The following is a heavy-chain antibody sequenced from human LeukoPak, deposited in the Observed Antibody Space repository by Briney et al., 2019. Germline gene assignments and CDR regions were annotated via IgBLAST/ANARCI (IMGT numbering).Heavy chain of an antibody. CDR3: AREGATVIDY. Sequence: PSETLSLTCTVSGGSISSGGYYWSWIRQPPGKGLEWIGYIYHSGSTYYNPSLKSRVTISVDRSKNQFSLKLSSVTAADTAVYYCAREGATVIDYWGQGTLVTVSS. CDR2: IYHSGST. J-gene: IGHJ4*02. D-gene: IGHD4-11*01. CDR1: GGSISSGGYY. V-gene: IGHV4-30-2*01.